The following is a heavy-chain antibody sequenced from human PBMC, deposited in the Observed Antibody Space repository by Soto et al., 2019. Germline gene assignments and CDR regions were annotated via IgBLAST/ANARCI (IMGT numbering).Heavy chain of an antibody. V-gene: IGHV4-4*02. CDR1: GGSISSSNW. CDR3: ARTGMVLVPAARGDNGFDP. Sequence: QVQLQESGPGLVKPSGTLSLTCAVSGGSISSSNWWSWVRQPPGKGLEWIGEIYHSGSTNYNPSLKSRVTISVDKSKNQFSLKLSAVTDADTAVYYCARTGMVLVPAARGDNGFDPWGQGTLVTVSS. J-gene: IGHJ5*02. D-gene: IGHD2-2*01. CDR2: IYHSGST.